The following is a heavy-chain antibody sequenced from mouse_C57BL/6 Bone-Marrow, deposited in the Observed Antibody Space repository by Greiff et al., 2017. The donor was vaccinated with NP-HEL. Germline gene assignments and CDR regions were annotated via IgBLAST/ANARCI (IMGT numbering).Heavy chain of an antibody. Sequence: VQLQQSGPELVKPGASVKISCKASGYAFSSSWMNWVKQRPGKGLEWIGRIYPGDGDTNYNGKFKGKATLTADKSSSTAYMQLSSLTSEDSAVYFCARGGRTAQATSYAMDYWGQGTSVTVSS. J-gene: IGHJ4*01. D-gene: IGHD3-2*02. V-gene: IGHV1-82*01. CDR3: ARGGRTAQATSYAMDY. CDR2: IYPGDGDT. CDR1: GYAFSSSW.